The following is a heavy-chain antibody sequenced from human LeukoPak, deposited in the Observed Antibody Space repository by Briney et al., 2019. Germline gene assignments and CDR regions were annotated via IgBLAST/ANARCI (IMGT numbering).Heavy chain of an antibody. CDR3: ARDRRYGALYYLDY. V-gene: IGHV3-33*01. D-gene: IGHD4-17*01. J-gene: IGHJ4*02. CDR2: IWYDGNDK. CDR1: GFTFSSYG. Sequence: GGSLRLSCAASGFTFSSYGMHWVRQAPGKGLEWVALIWYDGNDKYYADSVKGRFTFTRDNSKDTLYPQMNSLRAEDTAVYYCARDRRYGALYYLDYWGQGTLVTVSS.